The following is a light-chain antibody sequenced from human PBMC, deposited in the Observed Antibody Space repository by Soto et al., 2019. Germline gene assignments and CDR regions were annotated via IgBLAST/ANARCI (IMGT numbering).Light chain of an antibody. CDR3: QQYNNWWT. CDR2: GAS. J-gene: IGKJ1*01. Sequence: EIVLTQSPATLSLSPGERATLSCRASQSVSSSYLAWYQQQPGQAPRLLIYGASTTATGIPARFSGSGSGTEFTLTISSLQSEDFAVYYCQQYNNWWTFGQGTK. CDR1: QSVSSSY. V-gene: IGKV3-15*01.